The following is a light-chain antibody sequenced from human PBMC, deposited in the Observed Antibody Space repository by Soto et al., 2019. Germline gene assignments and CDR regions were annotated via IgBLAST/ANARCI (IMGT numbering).Light chain of an antibody. V-gene: IGLV1-47*02. Sequence: QSVLTQPPSASGTAGQGVTISCSGGDSNIGSNSVYWYQHLPRMAPKLLIYYNNQRPSGVPVRFSGSRSGTSASLAIVGLRAEDEAVYYCAAWDASLSACVFGNGTKLTVL. CDR1: DSNIGSNS. J-gene: IGLJ1*01. CDR2: YNN. CDR3: AAWDASLSACV.